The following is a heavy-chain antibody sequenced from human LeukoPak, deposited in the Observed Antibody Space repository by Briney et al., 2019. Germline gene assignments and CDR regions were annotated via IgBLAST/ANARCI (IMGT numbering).Heavy chain of an antibody. V-gene: IGHV4-34*01. CDR2: INHSGGT. Sequence: SETLSLTCAVYGGSFSGYYWSWIRQPPGKGLEWIGEINHSGGTNYNPSLKSRVTISVDTSKNQFSLKLSSVTAADTAVYYCAGDSGYFLFDYWGQGTLVTVSS. CDR1: GGSFSGYY. CDR3: AGDSGYFLFDY. J-gene: IGHJ4*02. D-gene: IGHD3-22*01.